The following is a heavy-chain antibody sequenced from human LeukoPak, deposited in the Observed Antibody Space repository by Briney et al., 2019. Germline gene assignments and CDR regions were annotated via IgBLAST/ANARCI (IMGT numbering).Heavy chain of an antibody. V-gene: IGHV5-51*01. CDR3: ARSPLSSSWSLRYYYYYMDV. J-gene: IGHJ6*03. CDR2: IYPGDSDT. Sequence: GESLKISCKGSGSSFTSYWIGWVRQMPGKGLEWMGIIYPGDSDTRYSPSFQGQVTISADKSISTAYLQWSSLKASDTAMYYCARSPLSSSWSLRYYYYYMDVWGKGTTVTVSS. CDR1: GSSFTSYW. D-gene: IGHD6-13*01.